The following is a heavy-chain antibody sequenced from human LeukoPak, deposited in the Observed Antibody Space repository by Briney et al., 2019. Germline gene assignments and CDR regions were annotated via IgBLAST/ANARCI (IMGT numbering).Heavy chain of an antibody. CDR1: GYTFTGYY. D-gene: IGHD3-10*01. Sequence: ASVKVSCKASGYTFTGYYMHWVRQAPGQGLEWMGWINPNSGGTNYAQKFQGKVTMTRDTSISTAYMELSRLRSEDTAVYYCATAILWFGGSNPFDYWGQGTLVTVSS. V-gene: IGHV1-2*02. CDR3: ATAILWFGGSNPFDY. J-gene: IGHJ4*02. CDR2: INPNSGGT.